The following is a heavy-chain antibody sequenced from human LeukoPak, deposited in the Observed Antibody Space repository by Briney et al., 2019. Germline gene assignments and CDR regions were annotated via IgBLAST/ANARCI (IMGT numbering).Heavy chain of an antibody. CDR2: VKHDGSEK. V-gene: IGHV3-7*01. CDR1: GFTFSNYW. CDR3: ARVVPAYAGRYRGGMDV. Sequence: PGGSLRLSCAASGFTFSNYWMTWVRQGPGRGLEWVANVKHDGSEKNYVGSVKGRFTISRDNAKNSLYLQMNSLRAEDTGVYYCARVVPAYAGRYRGGMDVWGQGTTVTVSS. J-gene: IGHJ6*02. D-gene: IGHD5-12*01.